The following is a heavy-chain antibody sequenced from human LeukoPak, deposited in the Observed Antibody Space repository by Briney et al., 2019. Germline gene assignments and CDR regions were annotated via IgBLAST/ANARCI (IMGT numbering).Heavy chain of an antibody. D-gene: IGHD6-13*01. Sequence: PSETLSLTCAVYGGSFSGYYWSWIRQPPGKGLEWIGEINHSGSTNYNPSLKSRVTISVDTSKNQFSLKLSSVTAADTAVYYCARGIPYSSRNFDYWGQGTLVTVSS. CDR2: INHSGST. V-gene: IGHV4-34*01. J-gene: IGHJ4*02. CDR1: GGSFSGYY. CDR3: ARGIPYSSRNFDY.